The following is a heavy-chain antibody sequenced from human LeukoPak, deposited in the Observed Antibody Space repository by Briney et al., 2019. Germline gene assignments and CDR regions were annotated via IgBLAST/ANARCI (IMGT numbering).Heavy chain of an antibody. V-gene: IGHV4-61*02. CDR1: GGSISSGSYY. CDR2: IYTSGST. J-gene: IGHJ4*02. D-gene: IGHD3-10*01. Sequence: SETLSLTCTVSGGSISSGSYYWSWIRQPAGKGLEWIGRIYTSGSTNYNPSVKSRVTISVDTSKNQFSQKLSPVTAADTAVYYCARGRLLWFGELPYGFDYWGQGTLVTVSS. CDR3: ARGRLLWFGELPYGFDY.